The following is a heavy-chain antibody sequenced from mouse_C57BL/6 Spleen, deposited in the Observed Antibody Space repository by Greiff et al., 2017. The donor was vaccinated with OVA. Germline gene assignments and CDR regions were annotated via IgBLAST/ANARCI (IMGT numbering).Heavy chain of an antibody. CDR1: GYTFTSYW. CDR2: IHPNSGST. Sequence: QVQLQQSGAELVKPGASVKLSCKASGYTFTSYWMHWVKQRPGQGLEWIGMIHPNSGSTNYNEKFKSKATLTVDKSSSTAYMQLSSLTSEDSAVYYCARSLGSSPWYFDVWGTGTTVTVSS. D-gene: IGHD1-1*01. CDR3: ARSLGSSPWYFDV. J-gene: IGHJ1*03. V-gene: IGHV1-64*01.